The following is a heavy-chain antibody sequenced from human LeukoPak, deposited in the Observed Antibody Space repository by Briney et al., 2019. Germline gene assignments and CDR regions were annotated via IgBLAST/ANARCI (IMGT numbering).Heavy chain of an antibody. V-gene: IGHV3-7*05. CDR2: IKQDGSET. D-gene: IGHD6-13*01. CDR3: ARDPYSSSWSYGMDV. CDR1: GFTFSNYG. Sequence: QPGGSLRLSCTASGFTFSNYGMSWVRQTPGKGLEWVADIKQDGSETVYVDSVKGRFTISRDNAQSSLYLQMNSLRAEDTAVYYCARDPYSSSWSYGMDVWGQGTAVTVSS. J-gene: IGHJ6*02.